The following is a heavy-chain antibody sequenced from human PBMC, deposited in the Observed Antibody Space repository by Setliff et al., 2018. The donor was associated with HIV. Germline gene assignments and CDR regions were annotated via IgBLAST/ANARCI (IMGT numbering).Heavy chain of an antibody. V-gene: IGHV3-23*01. CDR2: ISGNGGST. CDR3: AKAVPGDWYFDL. CDR1: GFNFNNYA. J-gene: IGHJ2*01. Sequence: GSLRLSCAASGFNFNNYAMSWVRQPPGKGLEWVSTISGNGGSTSYADSVKGRFTISRDNSKSTLYVQMNILRAEDTAIYYCAKAVPGDWYFDLWGRGTLVTVSS. D-gene: IGHD3-10*01.